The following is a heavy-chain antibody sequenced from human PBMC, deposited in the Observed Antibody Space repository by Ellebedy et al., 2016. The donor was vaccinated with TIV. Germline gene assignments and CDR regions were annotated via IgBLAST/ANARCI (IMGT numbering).Heavy chain of an antibody. CDR3: ATDQAGGSGNDY. J-gene: IGHJ4*02. CDR1: GFPFSNYW. CDR2: INIDGSGT. Sequence: GESLKISCAASGFPFSNYWMHWVRQAPGKGLVWVSQINIDGSGTNYADSVKGRFSISRDNAKSTLYLQMNTLRAEDTAVYYCATDQAGGSGNDYWGQGTLVTVSS. D-gene: IGHD3-10*01. V-gene: IGHV3-74*01.